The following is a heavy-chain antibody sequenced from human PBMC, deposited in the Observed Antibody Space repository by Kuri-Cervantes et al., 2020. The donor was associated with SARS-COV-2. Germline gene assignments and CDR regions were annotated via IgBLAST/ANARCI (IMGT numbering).Heavy chain of an antibody. CDR3: ASGGDCSSTSCYRAEVN. CDR1: GFTFSSYG. Sequence: GGSLRLSCAASGFTFSSYGMHWVRQAPGKGLEWVANIKQDGSEKYYVDSVKGRFTISRDNAKNSLYLQMNSLRAEDTAVYYCASGGDCSSTSCYRAEVNWGQGTLVTDSS. V-gene: IGHV3-7*01. CDR2: IKQDGSEK. J-gene: IGHJ4*02. D-gene: IGHD2-2*02.